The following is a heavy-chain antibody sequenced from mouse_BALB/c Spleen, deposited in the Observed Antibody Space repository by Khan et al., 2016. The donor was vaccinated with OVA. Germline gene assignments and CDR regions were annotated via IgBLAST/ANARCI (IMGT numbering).Heavy chain of an antibody. Sequence: EVQLVESGPGLVKPSQSLSLTCTVTGYSITSDYAWNWIRQFPGNKLEWMGYISSSGSTNYNPALKSRISITRDTSKNQFFLPMNSVTTEDTATDYCARDGSRYNYAMDYWGQGTSVTVSS. J-gene: IGHJ4*01. V-gene: IGHV3-2*02. CDR2: ISSSGST. CDR3: ARDGSRYNYAMDY. CDR1: GYSITSDYA. D-gene: IGHD2-3*01.